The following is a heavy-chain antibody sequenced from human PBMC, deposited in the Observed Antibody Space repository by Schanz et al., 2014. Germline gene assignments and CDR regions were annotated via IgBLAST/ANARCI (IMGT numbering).Heavy chain of an antibody. J-gene: IGHJ6*02. CDR1: GFTFSSYA. Sequence: EGQLLESGGGLIQPGGSLRLSCAASGFTFSSYAMSWVRQAPGKGLEWVSTISASGDRTYYADSVKGRFTISRDNSKNILYLRMNSLRAEDTAVYYWAEARRKANCSGSRCCHYSYDGMDVWGQGTTVTVSS. CDR3: AEARRKANCSGSRCCHYSYDGMDV. D-gene: IGHD2-15*01. CDR2: ISASGDRT. V-gene: IGHV3-23*01.